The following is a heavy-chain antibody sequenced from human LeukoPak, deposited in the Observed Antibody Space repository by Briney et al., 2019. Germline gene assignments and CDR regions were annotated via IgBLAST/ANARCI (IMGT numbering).Heavy chain of an antibody. D-gene: IGHD2-15*01. CDR2: ISSSGSTI. V-gene: IGHV3-11*04. CDR1: GFTFSDYY. J-gene: IGHJ4*02. Sequence: GGSLRLSCAASGFTFSDYYMSWIRQAPGKGLEWVSYISSSGSTIYYADSVKGRFTISRDNAKNSLYLQMNSLRAEDTAVYYCARAPGFYYGSGRGYCSGGSCYSSDYWGQGTLVTVSS. CDR3: ARAPGFYYGSGRGYCSGGSCYSSDY.